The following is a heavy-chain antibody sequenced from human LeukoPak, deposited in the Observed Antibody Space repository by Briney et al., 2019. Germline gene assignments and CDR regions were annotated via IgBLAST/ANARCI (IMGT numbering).Heavy chain of an antibody. CDR1: GFTFSNYV. V-gene: IGHV3-30*02. Sequence: GGSLRLSCAASGFTFSNYVMHWVRQAPGKGLEWVAFIRYDGSNKYYADSVKGRFTISRDNSKNTLYLQINSLRLEDTAVYYCVRDLDSGSGIQVTHNWLDPWGQGSLVTVSS. J-gene: IGHJ5*02. D-gene: IGHD3-10*01. CDR2: IRYDGSNK. CDR3: VRDLDSGSGIQVTHNWLDP.